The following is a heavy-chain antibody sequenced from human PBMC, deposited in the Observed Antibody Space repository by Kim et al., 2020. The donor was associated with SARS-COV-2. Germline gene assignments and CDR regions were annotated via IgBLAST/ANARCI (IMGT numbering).Heavy chain of an antibody. J-gene: IGHJ6*02. CDR3: AKGYDFWSGYYIYYYYGMDV. V-gene: IGHV3-30*18. D-gene: IGHD3-3*01. CDR1: GFTFSSYG. CDR2: ISYDGSNK. Sequence: GGSLRLSCAASGFTFSSYGMHWVRQAPGKGLEWVAVISYDGSNKYYADSVKGRFTISRDNSKNTLYLQMNSLRAEDTAVYYCAKGYDFWSGYYIYYYYGMDVWGQGTTVTVSS.